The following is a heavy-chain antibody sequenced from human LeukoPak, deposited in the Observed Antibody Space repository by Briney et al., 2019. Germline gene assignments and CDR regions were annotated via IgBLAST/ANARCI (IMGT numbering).Heavy chain of an antibody. CDR2: IYTSGST. V-gene: IGHV4-4*07. J-gene: IGHJ6*03. Sequence: SETLSLTCTVSGGSISSYYWSWIRQPAGKGLEWIGCIYTSGSTNYNPSLKSRVTMSVDTSKNQFSLKLSSVTAADTAVYYCARDRSGSYYYYYYMDVWGKGTTVTVSS. D-gene: IGHD1-26*01. CDR3: ARDRSGSYYYYYYMDV. CDR1: GGSISSYY.